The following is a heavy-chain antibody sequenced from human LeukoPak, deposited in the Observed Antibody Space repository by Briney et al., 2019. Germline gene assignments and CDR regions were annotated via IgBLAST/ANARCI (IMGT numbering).Heavy chain of an antibody. CDR3: AKHRGYSYAGGYWYFDL. Sequence: GGSLRLSCAASGFTFSSYAMNWVRQAPGKGLEWVSVINDSGGSTFYADSVKGRFTISRDNSKNTLYLQMSGLRAEDTAVYYCAKHRGYSYAGGYWYFDLWGRGTLVTVSS. CDR2: INDSGGST. CDR1: GFTFSSYA. J-gene: IGHJ2*01. D-gene: IGHD5-18*01. V-gene: IGHV3-23*01.